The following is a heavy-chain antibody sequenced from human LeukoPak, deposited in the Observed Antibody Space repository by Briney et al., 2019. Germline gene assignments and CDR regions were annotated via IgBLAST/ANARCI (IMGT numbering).Heavy chain of an antibody. Sequence: SQTLSLTCAISGDSVSRTDAGWSWIRQSPSRGLEWLGRTYYRSKWYKDDAGWYKDDAGSLKSRITINVDTVMNQFSLQLNSVTPEGTALYYCTRGGLVRGSINSLIAFDVWGQGIMVTVSS. CDR1: GDSVSRTDAG. V-gene: IGHV6-1*01. D-gene: IGHD3-10*01. J-gene: IGHJ3*01. CDR3: TRGGLVRGSINSLIAFDV. CDR2: TYYRSKWYKDDAGWYK.